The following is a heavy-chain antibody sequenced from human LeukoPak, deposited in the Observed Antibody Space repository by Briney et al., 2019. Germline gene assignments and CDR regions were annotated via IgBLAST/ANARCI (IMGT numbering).Heavy chain of an antibody. Sequence: PGGSLRLSCAASGFTFSSYGMSWVRQAPGKGLEWVSAISGSGGSTYYADSVKGRFTISRDNAKNSLYLQMNSLRAEDTAVYYCARDWRVRGPGDYWGQGTLVTVSS. D-gene: IGHD3-10*01. CDR2: ISGSGGST. CDR3: ARDWRVRGPGDY. V-gene: IGHV3-23*01. CDR1: GFTFSSYG. J-gene: IGHJ4*02.